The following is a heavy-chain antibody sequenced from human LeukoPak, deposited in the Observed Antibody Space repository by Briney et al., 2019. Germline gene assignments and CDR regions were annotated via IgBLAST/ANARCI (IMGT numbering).Heavy chain of an antibody. CDR3: AEEGKTDYCNHPIDY. CDR2: IRYDGSNK. V-gene: IGHV3-30*02. Sequence: PGGSLRLSCAASGFTLSSYGMHWVRQAPGKGLEGVAFIRYDGSNKYYADSVKGRFTISRDNFKNTLYLQKNSLRAEDTAVYYCAEEGKTDYCNHPIDYWGQGTLVTVSS. J-gene: IGHJ4*02. CDR1: GFTLSSYG. D-gene: IGHD4-11*01.